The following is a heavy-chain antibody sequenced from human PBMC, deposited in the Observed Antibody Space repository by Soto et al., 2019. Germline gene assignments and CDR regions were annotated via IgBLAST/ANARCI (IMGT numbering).Heavy chain of an antibody. D-gene: IGHD2-21*01. Sequence: PSETLSLTCTVSGGSISSYYWSWIRQPPGKGLEWIGYIYYSGSTNYNPSLKSRVTISVDTSKNQFSLKLSSVTAAYTAVYYCARDGDFDAFDIWGQGTMVTVSS. J-gene: IGHJ3*02. CDR1: GGSISSYY. CDR3: ARDGDFDAFDI. V-gene: IGHV4-59*01. CDR2: IYYSGST.